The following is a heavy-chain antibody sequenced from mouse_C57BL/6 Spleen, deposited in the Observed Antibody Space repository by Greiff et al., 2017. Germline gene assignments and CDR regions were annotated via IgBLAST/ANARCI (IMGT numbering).Heavy chain of an antibody. CDR1: GYTFTSYW. CDR2: IYPTASET. V-gene: IGHV1-61*01. Sequence: QVQLQQPGAELVRPGSSVKLSCKASGYTFTSYWMDWVKQRPGQGLEWIGNIYPTASETHYNQKFKDKATLTVDKSSSTAYMQLLSLTSEDSAVYYCARSPSLGYFDYWGQGTTLTVSS. CDR3: ARSPSLGYFDY. D-gene: IGHD2-10*02. J-gene: IGHJ2*01.